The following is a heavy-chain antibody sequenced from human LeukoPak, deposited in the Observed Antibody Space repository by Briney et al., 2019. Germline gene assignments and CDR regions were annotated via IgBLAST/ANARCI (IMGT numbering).Heavy chain of an antibody. Sequence: PSETLSLTCAVSGYSISSYYWSWIRQPPGKGLEWIGYIYYSGSTNYNPSLKSRVTISVDTSKNQFSLKLSSVTAADTAVYYCARGLSGDWGQGTLVTVSS. J-gene: IGHJ4*02. D-gene: IGHD1-26*01. V-gene: IGHV4-59*01. CDR1: GYSISSYY. CDR2: IYYSGST. CDR3: ARGLSGD.